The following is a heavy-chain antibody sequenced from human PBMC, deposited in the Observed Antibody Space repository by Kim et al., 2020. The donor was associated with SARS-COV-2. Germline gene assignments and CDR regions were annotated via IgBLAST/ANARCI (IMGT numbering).Heavy chain of an antibody. CDR2: TYYRSKWYN. CDR1: GDSVSSNSAA. J-gene: IGHJ6*03. V-gene: IGHV6-1*01. D-gene: IGHD3-9*01. Sequence: SQTLSLTCAISGDSVSSNSAAWNWIRQSPSRGLEWLGRTYYRSKWYNDYAVSVKSRITINPDTSKNQFSLQLNSVTPEDTAVYYCARDPHFAADDWFPGLYYMDVWGKGTTVTVSS. CDR3: ARDPHFAADDWFPGLYYMDV.